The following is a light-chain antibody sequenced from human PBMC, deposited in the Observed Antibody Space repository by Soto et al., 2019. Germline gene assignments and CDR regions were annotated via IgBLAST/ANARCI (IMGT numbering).Light chain of an antibody. CDR3: QQTRSGIT. J-gene: IGKJ5*01. Sequence: DIQLTQSLPSLSATVGDRVTITCRASQTIDSYLNWFQQKPGMAPKLLIYAASKLQSGVPSRFRGSGSGTDFTLTIDTLQPDDFASYYCQQTRSGITFGQGTRLEIK. CDR1: QTIDSY. CDR2: AAS. V-gene: IGKV1-39*01.